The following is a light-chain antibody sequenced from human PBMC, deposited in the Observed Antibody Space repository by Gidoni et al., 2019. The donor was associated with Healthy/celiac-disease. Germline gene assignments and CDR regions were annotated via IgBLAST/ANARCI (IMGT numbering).Light chain of an antibody. CDR2: SHN. Sequence: QAVLTQPPSASGTRGQRVTISCSGSSSKFGSHTVDWYQQLPGTAPKLLIYSHNQRPSGVPDRFSGSKSGTSASLAIIGLQSAAEADYYCAAWNDSLNGWVFGGGTKLTVL. J-gene: IGLJ3*02. CDR1: SSKFGSHT. CDR3: AAWNDSLNGWV. V-gene: IGLV1-44*01.